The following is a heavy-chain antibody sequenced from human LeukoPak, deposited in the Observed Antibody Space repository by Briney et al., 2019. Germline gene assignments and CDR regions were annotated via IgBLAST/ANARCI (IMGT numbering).Heavy chain of an antibody. Sequence: GASVKVSCKASGYTFTGYYMHWVRQAPGQGLEWMGWINPNSGGTNYAQKFQGRVTMTRDTSISTAYMELSRLRSDDTAVYYCARNYYGSGYLAFDIWGQGTMVTVSS. V-gene: IGHV1-2*02. J-gene: IGHJ3*02. CDR3: ARNYYGSGYLAFDI. CDR1: GYTFTGYY. CDR2: INPNSGGT. D-gene: IGHD3-10*01.